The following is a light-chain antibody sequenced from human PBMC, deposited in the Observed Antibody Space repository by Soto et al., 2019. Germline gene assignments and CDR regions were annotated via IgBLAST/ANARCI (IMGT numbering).Light chain of an antibody. V-gene: IGKV3-15*01. CDR3: QQYNNWVPIT. J-gene: IGKJ5*01. Sequence: EIVMTQSQATLSVSPGERATLSCRASQSVSSNLAWYQQKPGQAPRLLIYGASTRATGIPARFSGSGSGTEFTLTISSLQSEDFAVYYCQQYNNWVPITFCQGTRLAIK. CDR1: QSVSSN. CDR2: GAS.